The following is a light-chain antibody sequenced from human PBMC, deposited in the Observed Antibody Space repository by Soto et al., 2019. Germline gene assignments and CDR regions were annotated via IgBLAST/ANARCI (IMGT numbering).Light chain of an antibody. CDR1: QSVNKW. J-gene: IGKJ2*01. V-gene: IGKV1-5*01. CDR3: QQYQSWPYT. Sequence: DIQMTQSPSTLSASVGDRVTITCRASQSVNKWLAWYQQKPGRAPNLVIYDASTLQTSVTSTFSGSGSGTEFTLTSSSLQPDDFGTYYCQQYQSWPYTFGQGTKLEIK. CDR2: DAS.